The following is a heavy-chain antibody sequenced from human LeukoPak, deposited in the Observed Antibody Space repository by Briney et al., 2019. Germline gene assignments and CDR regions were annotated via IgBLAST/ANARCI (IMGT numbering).Heavy chain of an antibody. CDR3: ASGARDIVVVPAAIFLGYYYGMDV. Sequence: SVKVSCKASGGTFSSYAISWVRQAPGQGLEWMGGIIPIFGTANYAQKFQGRVTITADESTSTAYMELSSLRSEDTAVYYCASGARDIVVVPAAIFLGYYYGMDVWGQGTTVTVSS. J-gene: IGHJ6*02. CDR2: IIPIFGTA. CDR1: GGTFSSYA. V-gene: IGHV1-69*13. D-gene: IGHD2-2*01.